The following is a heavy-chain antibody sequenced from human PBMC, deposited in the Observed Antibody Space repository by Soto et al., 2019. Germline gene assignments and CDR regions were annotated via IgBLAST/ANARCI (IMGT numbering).Heavy chain of an antibody. Sequence: EVQLLESGGGLVQPGGSLRLSCAASGFTFSSYVMSWVRQAPGKGLEWVSAISGSGGSTYYAAPVKGRFTISRDSSKNTLFLQMTSLRAGDTAVYYCAKGDWYFDLWGRGTLVTVSS. CDR1: GFTFSSYV. J-gene: IGHJ2*01. CDR2: ISGSGGST. CDR3: AKGDWYFDL. V-gene: IGHV3-23*01.